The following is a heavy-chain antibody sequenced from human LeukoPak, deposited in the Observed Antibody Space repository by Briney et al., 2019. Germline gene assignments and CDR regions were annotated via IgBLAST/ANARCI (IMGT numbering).Heavy chain of an antibody. CDR2: ITSSGETT. CDR1: GSIPFNSYS. V-gene: IGHV3-23*01. Sequence: PGGSLRLSCAASGSIPFNSYSMSWVRQAPGKWLEWVSAITSSGETTYYADSVKGRFTISRDNSKNMVYLQMNSLRAEDAATYYCAKMQGYFDYWGQGSLVTVSS. J-gene: IGHJ4*02. CDR3: AKMQGYFDY.